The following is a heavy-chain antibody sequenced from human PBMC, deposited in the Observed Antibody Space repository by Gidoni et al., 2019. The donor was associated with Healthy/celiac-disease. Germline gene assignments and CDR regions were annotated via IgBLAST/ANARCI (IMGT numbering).Heavy chain of an antibody. D-gene: IGHD5-18*01. J-gene: IGHJ4*02. CDR1: GGSISSSSYY. V-gene: IGHV4-39*01. Sequence: QLQLQESGPGLVKPSETLSLTCTVSGGSISSSSYYWGWIRQPPGKGLEWIGSIYYSGSTYYNPSLKSRVTISVDTSKNQFSLKLSSVTAADTAVYYCARLGYSYGYSGDIYYFDYWGQGTLVTVSS. CDR3: ARLGYSYGYSGDIYYFDY. CDR2: IYYSGST.